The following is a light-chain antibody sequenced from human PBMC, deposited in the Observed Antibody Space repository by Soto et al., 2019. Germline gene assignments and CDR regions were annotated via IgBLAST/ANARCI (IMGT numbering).Light chain of an antibody. CDR3: CSYAASSTLV. J-gene: IGLJ2*01. CDR2: EGS. V-gene: IGLV2-23*01. CDR1: SSDVGSYNL. Sequence: QSALTQPASVSGSPEQSITISCTGTSSDVGSYNLVSWYQQHPGKAPKLIIYEGSKRPSGISNRFSGSKSGNTASLTISGLQAEDEADYYCCSYAASSTLVFGGGTKVTVL.